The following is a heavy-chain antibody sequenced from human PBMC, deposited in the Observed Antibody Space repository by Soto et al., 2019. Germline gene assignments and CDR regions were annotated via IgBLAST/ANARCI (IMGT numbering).Heavy chain of an antibody. V-gene: IGHV1-69*02. CDR1: GGTFSSYT. CDR2: IIPILGIA. CDR3: ARGVASYYDSSGYPTGVSYYYGMDV. D-gene: IGHD3-22*01. Sequence: ASVKVSCKASGGTFSSYTISWVRQAPGQGLEWMGRIIPILGIANYAQKFQGRVTITADKSTSTAYMELSSLRSEDTAVYYCARGVASYYDSSGYPTGVSYYYGMDVWG. J-gene: IGHJ6*02.